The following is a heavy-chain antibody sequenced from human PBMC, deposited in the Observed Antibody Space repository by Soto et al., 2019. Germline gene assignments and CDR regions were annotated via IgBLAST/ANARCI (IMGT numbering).Heavy chain of an antibody. CDR3: ARAAAAGENYYYYYGMDV. V-gene: IGHV4-61*08. D-gene: IGHD6-13*01. CDR2: IYYSGST. CDR1: GGSISSGGYS. Sequence: SETLSLTCAVSGGSISSGGYSWSWIRQPPGKGLEWIGYIYYSGSTNYNPSLKSRVTISVDTSKNQFSLKLSSVTAADTAVYYCARAAAAGENYYYYYGMDVWGQGTTVTVSS. J-gene: IGHJ6*02.